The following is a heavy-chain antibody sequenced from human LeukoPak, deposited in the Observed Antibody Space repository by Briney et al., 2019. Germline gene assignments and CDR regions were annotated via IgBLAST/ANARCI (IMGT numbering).Heavy chain of an antibody. V-gene: IGHV3-33*01. CDR1: GFTFSSYG. Sequence: GSLGLSCAASGFTFSSYGMHWVRQAPGKGLEWVAVIWYDGSNKYYADSVKGRFTISRDNSKNTLYLQMNSLRAEDTAVYYCARDHRFGELLGLLDYWGQGTLVTVSS. D-gene: IGHD3-10*01. J-gene: IGHJ4*02. CDR2: IWYDGSNK. CDR3: ARDHRFGELLGLLDY.